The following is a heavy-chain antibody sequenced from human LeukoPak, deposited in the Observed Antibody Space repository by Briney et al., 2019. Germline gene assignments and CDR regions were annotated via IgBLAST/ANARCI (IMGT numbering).Heavy chain of an antibody. J-gene: IGHJ1*01. CDR2: IKGDGNT. CDR1: GFTFSSYW. Sequence: PGGSLRLSCAASGFTFSSYWVHWVRQAPGKGLVWVSRIKGDGNTNYADSVKGRFTISRDNAKNTVSLQMNSLRAEDTGVYYCARAPSEIGGYYPEYFRHWGQGTLVTVSS. CDR3: ARAPSEIGGYYPEYFRH. V-gene: IGHV3-74*01. D-gene: IGHD3-22*01.